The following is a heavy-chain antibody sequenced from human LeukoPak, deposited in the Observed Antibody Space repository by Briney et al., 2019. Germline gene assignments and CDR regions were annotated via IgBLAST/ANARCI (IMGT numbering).Heavy chain of an antibody. CDR1: GFTFSSYS. Sequence: SGGSLRLSCAASGFTFSSYSMHWVRQAPGKGLEWVAVIWHDGDNEAYADSVKGRFTISRDNSKNTLYLQMNSLRAEDTALYYCARDQNYYGSGSILGGFDYWGQGTLVTVSS. D-gene: IGHD3-10*01. CDR3: ARDQNYYGSGSILGGFDY. CDR2: IWHDGDNE. V-gene: IGHV3-33*01. J-gene: IGHJ4*02.